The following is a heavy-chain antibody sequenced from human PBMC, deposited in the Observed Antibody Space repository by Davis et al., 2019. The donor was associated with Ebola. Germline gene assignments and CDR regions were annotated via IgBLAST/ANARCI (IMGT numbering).Heavy chain of an antibody. D-gene: IGHD3-22*01. CDR2: IYYSGST. V-gene: IGHV4-31*03. J-gene: IGHJ4*02. CDR1: GGSIGSGGSY. Sequence: LSLTCTVSGGSIGSGGSYLSWIRQHPGRGLEWIGSIYYSGSTYYNPSLKSRVTISADTSKNQFSLKLSSVNAADTAVYYCATAAYDSSGSQVFDYWGQGTLVTVAS. CDR3: ATAAYDSSGSQVFDY.